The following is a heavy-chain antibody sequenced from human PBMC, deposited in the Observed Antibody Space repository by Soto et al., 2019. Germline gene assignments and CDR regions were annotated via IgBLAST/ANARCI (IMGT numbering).Heavy chain of an antibody. V-gene: IGHV3-9*01. CDR1: GFTFDDYA. J-gene: IGHJ4*02. D-gene: IGHD1-26*01. Sequence: EVQLVESGGGLVQPGRSLRLSCAASGFTFDDYAMHWVRQAPGKGLEWVSGISWNSGSIGYADSVKGRFTISRDNAKNSLYLQMNSLRAEDTALYYCAKDMGGRYSGSYTIDYWGQGTLVTVSS. CDR3: AKDMGGRYSGSYTIDY. CDR2: ISWNSGSI.